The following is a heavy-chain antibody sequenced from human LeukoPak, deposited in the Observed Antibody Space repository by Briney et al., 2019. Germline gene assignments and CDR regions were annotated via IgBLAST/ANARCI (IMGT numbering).Heavy chain of an antibody. J-gene: IGHJ5*02. D-gene: IGHD3-16*02. CDR2: IYYSGST. Sequence: PSETLSLTCTVSGGSISSGGYSWSWIRQPPGKGLEWIGYIYYSGSTYYNPSLKSRVTISVDTPKNQFSLKLSSVTAADTAVYYCARVYVWGSYRYGNWFDPWGQGTLVTVSS. CDR3: ARVYVWGSYRYGNWFDP. CDR1: GGSISSGGYS. V-gene: IGHV4-30-4*07.